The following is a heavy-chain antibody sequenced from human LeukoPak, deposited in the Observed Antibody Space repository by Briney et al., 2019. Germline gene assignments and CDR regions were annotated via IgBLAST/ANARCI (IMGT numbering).Heavy chain of an antibody. Sequence: GGSLRLSCAASGFTFSSYEMNWVRQAPGKGLEWVSYISSSGSTIYYADSVKGRFTISRDNAKNSLYLQMNSLRAEDTAVYYCARDPGYCSGGSCYSMGNYWGQGTLITVSS. V-gene: IGHV3-48*03. CDR3: ARDPGYCSGGSCYSMGNY. D-gene: IGHD2-15*01. J-gene: IGHJ4*02. CDR1: GFTFSSYE. CDR2: ISSSGSTI.